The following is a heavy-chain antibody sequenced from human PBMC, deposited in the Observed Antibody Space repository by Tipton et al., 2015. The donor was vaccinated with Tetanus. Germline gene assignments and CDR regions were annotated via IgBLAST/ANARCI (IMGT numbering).Heavy chain of an antibody. D-gene: IGHD3-22*01. CDR3: ARGDYYDTPGWFDP. CDR1: GGSISSYY. CDR2: IYYSGST. V-gene: IGHV4-59*01. Sequence: LSLTCTVSGGSISSYYWSWIRQPPGKGLEWIGYIYYSGSTNYNPSLKSRVTISVDTSKNQFSLKLSSVTAADTAVYYCARGDYYDTPGWFDPWGQGTLVTVSS. J-gene: IGHJ5*02.